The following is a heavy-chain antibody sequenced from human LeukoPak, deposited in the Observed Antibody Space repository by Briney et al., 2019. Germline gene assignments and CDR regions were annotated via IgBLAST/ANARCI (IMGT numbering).Heavy chain of an antibody. Sequence: LRLSCAASGFTFSDYYMSWIRQPPGKGLEWIGEINHSGSTNYNPSLKSRVTISVDTSKNQFSLKLSSVTAADTAVYYCARAGRAYCSSTSCPARGMDVWGQGTTVTVSS. D-gene: IGHD2-2*01. V-gene: IGHV4-34*01. CDR1: GFTFSDYY. CDR3: ARAGRAYCSSTSCPARGMDV. CDR2: INHSGST. J-gene: IGHJ6*02.